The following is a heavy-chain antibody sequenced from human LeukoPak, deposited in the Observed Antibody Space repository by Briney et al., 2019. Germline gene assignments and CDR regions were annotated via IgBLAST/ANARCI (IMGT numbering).Heavy chain of an antibody. J-gene: IGHJ6*03. D-gene: IGHD5-18*01. CDR3: ARGGYTSYYYYMDV. V-gene: IGHV4-59*01. Sequence: SETLSLTCTVSGGSISSYYWSWIRQPPGKGLEWIGYIYYSGSTNYNPSLKSRVTISVDTSKNQFSLELSSVTAADTAVYYCARGGYTSYYYYMDVWGEGTTVTVSS. CDR1: GGSISSYY. CDR2: IYYSGST.